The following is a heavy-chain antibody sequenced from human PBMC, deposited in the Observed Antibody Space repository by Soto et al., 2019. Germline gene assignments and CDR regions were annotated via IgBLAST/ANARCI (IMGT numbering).Heavy chain of an antibody. CDR3: ARAYYDFWSAYYDY. Sequence: PSETLSLTCTVSGGSISSSSYYWGWIRQPPGKGLEWIGSIYYTGSTYYNPSLKSRVTISVDTSKNQFSLKLSSVTAADTAVYYCARAYYDFWSAYYDYWGQGTLVTVSS. CDR2: IYYTGST. J-gene: IGHJ4*02. CDR1: GGSISSSSYY. V-gene: IGHV4-39*01. D-gene: IGHD3-3*01.